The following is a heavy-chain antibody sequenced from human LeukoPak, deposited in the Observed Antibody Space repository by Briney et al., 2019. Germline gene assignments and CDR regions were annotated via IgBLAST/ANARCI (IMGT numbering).Heavy chain of an antibody. CDR3: ARHEVGGWFDP. V-gene: IGHV4-59*08. CDR1: GGSISGYY. D-gene: IGHD3-16*01. J-gene: IGHJ5*02. CDR2: IYYSGST. Sequence: SETLSLTCTVSGGSISGYYWSWIRQPPGKGLEWIGYIYYSGSTNYNPSLKSRVTISVDTSKNQFSLKLSSVTAADTAMYYCARHEVGGWFDPWGQGTLVTVSS.